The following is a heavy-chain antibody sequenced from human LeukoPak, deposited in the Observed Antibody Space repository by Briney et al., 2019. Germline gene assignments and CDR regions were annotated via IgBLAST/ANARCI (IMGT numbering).Heavy chain of an antibody. Sequence: PGGSLRLSCAASGFTFSNYGMHWVRQAPGKGLEWVGRIKSKTDGGTTDYAAPVKGRFTISRDDSKNTLYLQMNSLKTEDTAVYYCTTRGGSFSIFDYWGQGTLVTVSS. CDR1: GFTFSNYG. CDR3: TTRGGSFSIFDY. V-gene: IGHV3-15*01. D-gene: IGHD1-26*01. J-gene: IGHJ4*02. CDR2: IKSKTDGGTT.